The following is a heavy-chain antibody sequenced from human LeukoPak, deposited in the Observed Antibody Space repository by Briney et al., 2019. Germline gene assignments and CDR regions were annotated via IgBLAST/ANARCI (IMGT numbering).Heavy chain of an antibody. Sequence: GGSLRLSCAASGFTFSRHWMGWVRQAPGKGLEWVANIKQDASQYYVDSVRGRFIISRDNAKISLSLQMNSLRLEDTAVYYCARGPDFCDRLDYFDYWGQGTLVTVSS. CDR1: GFTFSRHW. CDR2: IKQDASQ. V-gene: IGHV3-7*01. CDR3: ARGPDFCDRLDYFDY. J-gene: IGHJ4*02. D-gene: IGHD4-17*01.